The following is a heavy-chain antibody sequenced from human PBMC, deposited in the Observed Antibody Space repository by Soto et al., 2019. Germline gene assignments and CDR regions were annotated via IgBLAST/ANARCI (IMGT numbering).Heavy chain of an antibody. D-gene: IGHD6-19*01. J-gene: IGHJ4*02. CDR3: ARSVAVPGAHIDY. V-gene: IGHV4-59*01. CDR2: VYYTGST. Sequence: SETLSLTCSVSVGSISCSYWSWIRQSPGKGLEWLGYVYYTGSTNYSPSLRSRVSISVDTSKNEFSLRLSSVTAADTAVYFCARSVAVPGAHIDYWGQGTQVTGLL. CDR1: VGSISCSY.